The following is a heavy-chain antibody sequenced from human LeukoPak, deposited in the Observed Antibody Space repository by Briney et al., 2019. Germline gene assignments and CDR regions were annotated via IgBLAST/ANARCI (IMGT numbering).Heavy chain of an antibody. J-gene: IGHJ4*02. V-gene: IGHV4-39*07. Sequence: PSETLSLTCTVSGGSISSSSYYWGWLRQPPGKGLEWIGSIYYSGSTYYNPSLKSRVTISVDTSKNQFSLKLSSVTAADTAVYYCARGYYDSSGYYSGSFDYWGQGTLVTVSS. CDR3: ARGYYDSSGYYSGSFDY. D-gene: IGHD3-22*01. CDR2: IYYSGST. CDR1: GGSISSSSYY.